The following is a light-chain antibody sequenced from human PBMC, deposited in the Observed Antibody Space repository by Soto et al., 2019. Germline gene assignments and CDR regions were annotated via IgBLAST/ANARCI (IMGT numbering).Light chain of an antibody. J-gene: IGKJ5*01. CDR3: QHYGSSVIT. V-gene: IGKV3-20*01. CDR1: QTIRSTY. CDR2: GAS. Sequence: EIVLTQSPATLSLSPGEGVTLSCRASQTIRSTYLAWYQQKPGQAPRVLIFGASSRATDIPDRFSGSGSGTEFTLTISRLEPEDSGVFYCQHYGSSVITFGRGTRLEIK.